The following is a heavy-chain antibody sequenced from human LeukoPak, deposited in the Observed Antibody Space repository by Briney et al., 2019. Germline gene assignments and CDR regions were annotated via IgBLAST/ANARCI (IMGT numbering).Heavy chain of an antibody. D-gene: IGHD3-10*01. CDR3: ATGYYYGSGSYYNPPLGY. V-gene: IGHV1-24*01. Sequence: GASVKVSCKVSGYTLTELSMHWVRQAPGKGLEWMGGFDPEGGETIYAQKFQGRVTMTEDTSTDTAYMELSSLRSEDTAVYYCATGYYYGSGSYYNPPLGYWGQGTLVTVSS. CDR1: GYTLTELS. CDR2: FDPEGGET. J-gene: IGHJ4*02.